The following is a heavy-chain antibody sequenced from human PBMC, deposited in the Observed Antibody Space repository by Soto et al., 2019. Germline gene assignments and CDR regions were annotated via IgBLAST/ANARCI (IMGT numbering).Heavy chain of an antibody. J-gene: IGHJ4*02. CDR1: GGSISSGGYS. CDR3: ARGPTCGGDCYHIDY. V-gene: IGHV4-30-2*01. CDR2: IYHSGST. D-gene: IGHD2-21*02. Sequence: SETLSLTCAVSGGSISSGGYSWSWIRQPPGKGLEWIGYIYHSGSTYYNPSLKSRVTISVDRSKNQFSLKLSSVTAADTAVYYCARGPTCGGDCYHIDYWGQGTLVTVS.